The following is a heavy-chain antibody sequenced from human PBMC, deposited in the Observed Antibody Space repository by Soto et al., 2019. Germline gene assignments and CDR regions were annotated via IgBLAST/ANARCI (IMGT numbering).Heavy chain of an antibody. Sequence: KTSETLSLTCTVSGGSVSSGSYYWSWIRQPPGKGLEWIGYIYYSGSTNYNPSLKSRVTISVDTSKNQFSLKLSSVTAADTAVYYCVRDREQLVSGYYGMDVWGQGTTVTVSS. CDR1: GGSVSSGSYY. CDR2: IYYSGST. D-gene: IGHD6-13*01. CDR3: VRDREQLVSGYYGMDV. V-gene: IGHV4-61*01. J-gene: IGHJ6*02.